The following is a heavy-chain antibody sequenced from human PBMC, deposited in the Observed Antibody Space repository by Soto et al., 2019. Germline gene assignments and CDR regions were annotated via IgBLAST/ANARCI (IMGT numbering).Heavy chain of an antibody. V-gene: IGHV5-51*01. J-gene: IGHJ6*02. CDR2: IYPGDSDT. Sequence: GESLKISCKGSGYSFTSCWIGWVRQMPGKGLEWMGIIYPGDSDTRYSPSFQGQVTISADKSISTAYLQWSSLKASDTAMYYCARQPHGWYSGMDVWGQGTTVTVSS. CDR3: ARQPHGWYSGMDV. D-gene: IGHD2-15*01. CDR1: GYSFTSCW.